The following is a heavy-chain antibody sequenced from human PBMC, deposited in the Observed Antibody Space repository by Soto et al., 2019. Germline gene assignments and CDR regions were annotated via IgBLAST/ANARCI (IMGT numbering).Heavy chain of an antibody. D-gene: IGHD2-2*01. Sequence: SETLSLTCTVSGGSISSYYWSWIRQRPGKGLEWIGYIYYSGSTNYNPSLKGRVTISVDTSKNQFSLKLSSVTAADTAVYYCARRSRGYCSSSSCSSYFDYWGQGTLVTVSS. CDR3: ARRSRGYCSSSSCSSYFDY. CDR2: IYYSGST. J-gene: IGHJ4*02. V-gene: IGHV4-59*08. CDR1: GGSISSYY.